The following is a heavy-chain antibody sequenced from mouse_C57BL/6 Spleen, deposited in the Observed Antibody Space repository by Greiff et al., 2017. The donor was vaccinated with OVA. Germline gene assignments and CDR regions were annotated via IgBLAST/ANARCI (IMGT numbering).Heavy chain of an antibody. CDR2: INPNNGGT. D-gene: IGHD2-13*01. J-gene: IGHJ2*01. CDR3: ARGLGRTDY. V-gene: IGHV1-22*01. Sequence: VQLQQSGPELVKPGASVKMSCKASGYTFTDYNMHWVKQSHGKSLEWIGYINPNNGGTSYNQKFKGKATLTVNKSSSTAYMERRSLTSEESAVYYCARGLGRTDYWGQGTTLTVSS. CDR1: GYTFTDYN.